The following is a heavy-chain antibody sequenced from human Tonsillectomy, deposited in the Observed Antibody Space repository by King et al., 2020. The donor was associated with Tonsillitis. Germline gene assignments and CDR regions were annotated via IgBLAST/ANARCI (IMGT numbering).Heavy chain of an antibody. V-gene: IGHV3-30*03. CDR1: GFSFSDYG. D-gene: IGHD2-15*01. CDR2: ISSDGTNK. Sequence: VQLVESGGGVVQPGRSLRLSCTASGFSFSDYGIHWVRQAPGQGLEWVASISSDGTNKYYADSVKGRFTMSRDNSKNTLYVQMISLRVGDTAVYYCVRELNTGWGYYAPYFQHWGQGTLVTVSS. CDR3: VRELNTGWGYYAPYFQH. J-gene: IGHJ1*01.